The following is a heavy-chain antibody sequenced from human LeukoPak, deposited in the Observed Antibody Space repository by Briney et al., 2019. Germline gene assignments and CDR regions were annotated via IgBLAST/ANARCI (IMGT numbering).Heavy chain of an antibody. V-gene: IGHV1-69*06. D-gene: IGHD3-10*01. CDR3: ARDSRRGGSAFDI. Sequence: SVKVSCKASGGTFSNYAISWVRQAPGQGLEWMGGIIPIFGTANYARKFRGRVTITADKSTRTAYMELSSLRSEDTAVYYCARDSRRGGSAFDIWGQGTMVTVSS. CDR1: GGTFSNYA. CDR2: IIPIFGTA. J-gene: IGHJ3*02.